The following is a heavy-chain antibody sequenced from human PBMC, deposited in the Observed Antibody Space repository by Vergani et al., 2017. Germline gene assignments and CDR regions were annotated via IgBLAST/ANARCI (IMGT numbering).Heavy chain of an antibody. V-gene: IGHV3-30*18. CDR3: AKDEGVLRFLEWLPLLDY. D-gene: IGHD3-3*01. CDR2: ISYDGSNK. Sequence: VQLVESGGGLVQPGGSLRLSCAASGFTVSSNYMSWVRQAPGKGLEWVAVISYDGSNKYYADSVKGRFTISRDNSKNTLYLQMNSLRAEDTAVYYCAKDEGVLRFLEWLPLLDYWGQGTLVTVSS. CDR1: GFTVSSNY. J-gene: IGHJ4*02.